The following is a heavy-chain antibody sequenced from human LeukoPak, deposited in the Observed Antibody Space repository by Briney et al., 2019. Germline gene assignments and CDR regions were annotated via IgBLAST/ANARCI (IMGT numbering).Heavy chain of an antibody. CDR3: ASEAYSSSSRITYFDY. V-gene: IGHV1-46*01. CDR2: ISPTGGST. Sequence: ASVKVSCKASGYTFTNYFMHWVRQAPGQGLEWMGIISPTGGSTSYAQKSQGRVTMTRDTSTSTVYMELSSLSSEDTAVYYCASEAYSSSSRITYFDYWGQGTLVTVSS. D-gene: IGHD6-6*01. J-gene: IGHJ4*02. CDR1: GYTFTNYF.